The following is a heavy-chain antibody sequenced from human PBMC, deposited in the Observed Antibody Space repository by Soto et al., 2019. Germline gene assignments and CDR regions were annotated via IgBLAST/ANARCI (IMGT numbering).Heavy chain of an antibody. D-gene: IGHD3-3*01. CDR2: SFYRGST. CDR3: ATADGFGVVTPFFEY. J-gene: IGHJ4*02. V-gene: IGHV4-39*01. Sequence: QLQLQESGPGLGKPSETLSLTCTVSGGSISSRSHYWGWIRQPPGKHLEWIGSSFYRGSTHYNPSLKTRVTISVDTSKNQVSLKLYSVTAADTAVYYCATADGFGVVTPFFEYWGQGILVTVSS. CDR1: GGSISSRSHY.